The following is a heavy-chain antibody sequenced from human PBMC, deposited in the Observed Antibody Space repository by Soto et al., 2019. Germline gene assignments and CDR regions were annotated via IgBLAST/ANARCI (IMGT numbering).Heavy chain of an antibody. CDR2: IKSKTEGGTT. CDR3: TKDSVRYHGMDV. Sequence: EVQLVESGGGLVKPGGSLRLSCAASGFTFSNAWMSWVRQAPGKGLEWGGRIKSKTEGGTTDYAAPVKDRFTISRDDLKNTLYLQMNSLRHEDTAVYYCTKDSVRYHGMDVWGQGTTVNVFS. CDR1: GFTFSNAW. D-gene: IGHD3-22*01. J-gene: IGHJ6*01. V-gene: IGHV3-15*01.